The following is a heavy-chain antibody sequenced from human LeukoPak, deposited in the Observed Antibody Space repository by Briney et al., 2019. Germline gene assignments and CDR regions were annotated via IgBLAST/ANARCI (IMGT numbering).Heavy chain of an antibody. CDR2: ISWNSGSI. CDR3: AKDPDYGGNLGGFDY. D-gene: IGHD4-23*01. Sequence: GRPLRLSCAASGLTFDDYAMHWVRQAPGKGLEWVSGISWNSGSIGYADSVKGRFTISRDNAKNSLYLQMNSLRAEDTALYYCAKDPDYGGNLGGFDYWGQGTLVTVSS. J-gene: IGHJ4*02. V-gene: IGHV3-9*01. CDR1: GLTFDDYA.